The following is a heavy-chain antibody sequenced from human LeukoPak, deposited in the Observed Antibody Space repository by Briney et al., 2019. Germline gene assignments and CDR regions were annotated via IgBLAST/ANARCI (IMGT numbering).Heavy chain of an antibody. J-gene: IGHJ4*02. CDR2: IKSKTDGGTT. CDR1: GFTFSTYS. D-gene: IGHD5-12*01. CDR3: TTGGYGGQFDY. Sequence: GGSLRLSCAASGFTFSTYSMNWVRQAPGKGLEWVGRIKSKTDGGTTDYAAPVKGRFTISRDDSKNTLYLQMNSLKTEDTAVYYCTTGGYGGQFDYWGQGTLVTVSS. V-gene: IGHV3-15*01.